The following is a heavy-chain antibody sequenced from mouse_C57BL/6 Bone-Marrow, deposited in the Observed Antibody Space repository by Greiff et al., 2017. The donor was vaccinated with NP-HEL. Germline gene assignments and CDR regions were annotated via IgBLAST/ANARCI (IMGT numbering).Heavy chain of an antibody. V-gene: IGHV5-6*01. CDR3: ARHDLGRGFAY. CDR2: ISSGGSYT. CDR1: GFTFSSYG. D-gene: IGHD4-1*01. Sequence: EVQLVESGGDLVKPGGSLKLSCAASGFTFSSYGMSWVRQTPDKRLEWVATISSGGSYTYYPDSVKGRSTISRDNATNTMYLQMSSLKSEDTAVYYCARHDLGRGFAYWGQGTLVTVSA. J-gene: IGHJ3*01.